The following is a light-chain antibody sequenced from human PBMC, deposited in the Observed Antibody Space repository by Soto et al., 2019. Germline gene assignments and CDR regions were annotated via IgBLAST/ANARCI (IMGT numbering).Light chain of an antibody. J-gene: IGKJ4*01. CDR3: QQYNSWPLT. Sequence: ETVMTQSQATLSMSPGERATLSCRTSESLNSDLAWHQRKPGQAPRLLIYGASTRATGIPGRFSGSGSGTEFTLTISSLQSEDFAVYYCQQYNSWPLTFGGGTKV. CDR2: GAS. V-gene: IGKV3-15*01. CDR1: ESLNSD.